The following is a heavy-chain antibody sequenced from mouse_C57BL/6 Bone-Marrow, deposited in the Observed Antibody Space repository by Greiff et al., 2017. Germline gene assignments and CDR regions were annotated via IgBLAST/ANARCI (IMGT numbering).Heavy chain of an antibody. V-gene: IGHV5-16*01. CDR1: GFTFSDYY. J-gene: IGHJ4*01. D-gene: IGHD2-1*01. CDR3: ARFLLLAMDY. Sequence: EVKLMESEGGLVQPGRSMKLSCTASGFTFSDYYMAWVRQVPEKGLEWVANINYDGSSTYYLDSLKSRFIISRDNAKNILYLQMSSLKSEDTATYYCARFLLLAMDYWGQGTSVTVSS. CDR2: INYDGSST.